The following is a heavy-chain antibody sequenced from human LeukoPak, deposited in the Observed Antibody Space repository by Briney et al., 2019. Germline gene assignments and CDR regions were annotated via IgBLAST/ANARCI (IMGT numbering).Heavy chain of an antibody. CDR3: SAQPESLAGAMYS. CDR2: ISPRSDFT. V-gene: IGHV3-23*01. Sequence: GGSLRLSCTASGFSLSSHSMTWVRQAPGKGLDWVSTISPRSDFTFYADSVKGRFTVSRDNSRNTLYLHMSTLRAEDTAVYYCSAQPESLAGAMYSWGQGALVTVSS. J-gene: IGHJ4*02. D-gene: IGHD1-26*01. CDR1: GFSLSSHS.